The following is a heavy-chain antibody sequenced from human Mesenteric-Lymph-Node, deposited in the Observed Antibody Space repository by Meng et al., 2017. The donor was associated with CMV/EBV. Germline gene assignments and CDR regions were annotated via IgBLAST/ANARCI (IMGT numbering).Heavy chain of an antibody. V-gene: IGHV4-38-2*02. CDR3: ARSGVVPAALWVY. D-gene: IGHD2-2*01. J-gene: IGHJ4*02. Sequence: SETLSLTCTVSGYSFSSGYYWGWIRQPPGKGLEWIGSIYHSGSTYYNPSLKSRVTISVHTSKNQFSLKLSSVTAADTAVYYCARSGVVPAALWVYWGQGTLVTVSS. CDR2: IYHSGST. CDR1: GYSFSSGYY.